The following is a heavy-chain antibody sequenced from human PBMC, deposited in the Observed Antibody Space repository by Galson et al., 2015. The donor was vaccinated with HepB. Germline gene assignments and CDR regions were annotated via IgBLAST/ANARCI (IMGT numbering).Heavy chain of an antibody. D-gene: IGHD3-3*01. J-gene: IGHJ4*02. CDR2: IWYDGSNK. CDR1: GFTSSSYG. Sequence: SLRLSCAASGFTSSSYGMHWVRQAPGKGLEWVAVIWYDGSNKYYADSVKGRFTISRDNSKNTLYLQMNSLRAEDTAVYYCAIPSGSYFHYWGQGTLVTVSS. V-gene: IGHV3-33*01. CDR3: AIPSGSYFHY.